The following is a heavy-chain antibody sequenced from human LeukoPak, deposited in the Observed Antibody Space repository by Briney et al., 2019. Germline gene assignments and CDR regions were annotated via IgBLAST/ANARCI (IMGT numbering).Heavy chain of an antibody. D-gene: IGHD3-10*01. J-gene: IGHJ6*02. V-gene: IGHV1-18*01. CDR2: ISAYNGNT. Sequence: ASVKVSCKASGYTFTSYGISWVRQPPGQGLEWMGWISAYNGNTNYAQKLQGRVTMTTDTSTSTAYMELRSLRSDDTAVYYCASSRGGLSYYYGMDVWGQGTTVTVSS. CDR1: GYTFTSYG. CDR3: ASSRGGLSYYYGMDV.